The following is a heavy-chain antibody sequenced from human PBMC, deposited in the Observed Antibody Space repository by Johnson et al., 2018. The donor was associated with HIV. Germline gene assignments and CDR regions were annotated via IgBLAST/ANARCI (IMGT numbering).Heavy chain of an antibody. V-gene: IGHV3-15*04. CDR3: ARVAAAAGRMTDAFDI. Sequence: VQLVESGGGLVKPGGSLRLSCAASGFTFSHAWMSWVRQAPGKGLEWVGHIESNADGGAADYAAPLEGRFTISRDDSKSTLYLQMNSLRAEDTALYYCARVAAAAGRMTDAFDIWGQGTVVTVSS. CDR2: IESNADGGAA. J-gene: IGHJ3*02. D-gene: IGHD6-13*01. CDR1: GFTFSHAW.